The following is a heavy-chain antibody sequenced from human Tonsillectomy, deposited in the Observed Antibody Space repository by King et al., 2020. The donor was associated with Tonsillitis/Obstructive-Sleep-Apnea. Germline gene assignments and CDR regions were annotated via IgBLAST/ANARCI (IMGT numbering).Heavy chain of an antibody. Sequence: VQLQQWGAGLLKPSETLSLTCAVYGGSFSGYYWSWIRQPPGKGLEWIGEINHSGSTNYNPSLKSRVTISVDTSKNQFSLKLSSVTAADTAVYYCARAGASRSDYMDVWGKGTTVTVSS. CDR2: INHSGST. V-gene: IGHV4-34*01. CDR1: GGSFSGYY. CDR3: ARAGASRSDYMDV. D-gene: IGHD3-10*01. J-gene: IGHJ6*03.